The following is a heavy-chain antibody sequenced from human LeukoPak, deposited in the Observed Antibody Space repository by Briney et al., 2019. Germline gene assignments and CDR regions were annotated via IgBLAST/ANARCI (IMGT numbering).Heavy chain of an antibody. CDR1: GGSISSYY. Sequence: SETLSLTCSVSGGSISSYYWSWIRQTPGKGLEWIGHIYYSGSTNYNPSLKSRVTISVDTSKTQFSLKLSSVTAADTAVYYCARRLGATTTGFDYWGQGTLVTVSS. J-gene: IGHJ4*02. V-gene: IGHV4-59*08. CDR2: IYYSGST. D-gene: IGHD1-26*01. CDR3: ARRLGATTTGFDY.